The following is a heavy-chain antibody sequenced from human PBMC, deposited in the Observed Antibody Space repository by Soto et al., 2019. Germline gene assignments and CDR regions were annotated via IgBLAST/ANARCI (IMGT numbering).Heavy chain of an antibody. Sequence: SETLSLTCTVSGGSISSGGYYWSWIRQHPGKGQEWIGYIYYSGSTYYNPSLKSRVTISVDTSKNQFSLKLSSVTAADTAVYYCARGVGYSSSWTYYYYYMDVWGKGTTVTVSS. CDR1: GGSISSGGYY. J-gene: IGHJ6*03. CDR3: ARGVGYSSSWTYYYYYMDV. CDR2: IYYSGST. V-gene: IGHV4-31*03. D-gene: IGHD6-13*01.